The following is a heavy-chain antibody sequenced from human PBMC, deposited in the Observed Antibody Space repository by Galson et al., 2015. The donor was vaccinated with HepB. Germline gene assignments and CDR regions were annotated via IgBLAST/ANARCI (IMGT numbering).Heavy chain of an antibody. Sequence: SVKVSCKASGGTFSSYAISWVRQAPGRGLEWMGRIIPILGIANYAQKFQGRVTITADKSTSTAYMELSSLRSEDTAVYYCARDEGRSSGWYETYYFDYWGQGTLVTVSS. CDR2: IIPILGIA. J-gene: IGHJ4*02. CDR3: ARDEGRSSGWYETYYFDY. D-gene: IGHD6-19*01. CDR1: GGTFSSYA. V-gene: IGHV1-69*04.